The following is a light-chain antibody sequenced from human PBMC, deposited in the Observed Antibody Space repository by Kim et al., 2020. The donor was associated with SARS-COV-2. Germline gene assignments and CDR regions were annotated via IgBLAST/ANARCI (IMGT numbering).Light chain of an antibody. CDR2: AAP. Sequence: SVGDRVTITCRASQSISSYLNWYQQKPGKAPKLLIYAAPSLQSGVPSRFSGSGSGTDFTLTISSLQPEDFATYYCQQSYSTPPITFGQGTRLEIK. CDR1: QSISSY. V-gene: IGKV1-39*01. J-gene: IGKJ5*01. CDR3: QQSYSTPPIT.